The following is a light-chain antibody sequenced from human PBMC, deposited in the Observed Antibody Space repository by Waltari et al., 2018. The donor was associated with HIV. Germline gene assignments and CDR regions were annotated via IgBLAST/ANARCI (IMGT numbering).Light chain of an antibody. V-gene: IGKV3-20*01. CDR1: QSVSNKF. CDR2: GAS. J-gene: IGKJ2*03. CDR3: QQYGSSTYS. Sequence: DTVLTQSPGTLSLSPGARATLSCRASQSVSNKFLAWYQHKRGQAPRLLVYGASSSARGIPDRFSGSGSGTDFTLTISRLEPEDFAMYFCQQYGSSTYSFGQGTKLEIK.